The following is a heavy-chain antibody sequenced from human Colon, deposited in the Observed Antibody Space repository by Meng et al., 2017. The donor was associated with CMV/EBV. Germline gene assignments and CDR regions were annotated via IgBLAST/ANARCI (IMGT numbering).Heavy chain of an antibody. Sequence: GESLKISCAASGFTFSSYWMSWVRQAPGKGLEWVANIKQDGSEKYYVDSVKGRFTISRDNAKNSLYLQMNSLRAEDTAVYYCARGPYYYYHGMDVWGQGTTVTVSS. J-gene: IGHJ6*02. CDR1: GFTFSSYW. V-gene: IGHV3-7*01. CDR3: ARGPYYYYHGMDV. CDR2: IKQDGSEK.